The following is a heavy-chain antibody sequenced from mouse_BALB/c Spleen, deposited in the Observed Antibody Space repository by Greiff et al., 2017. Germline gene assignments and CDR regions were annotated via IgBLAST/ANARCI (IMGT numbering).Heavy chain of an antibody. CDR3: ARRGLLRLDFDY. J-gene: IGHJ2*01. Sequence: QVQLKESGAELAKPGASVKMSCKASGYTFTSYWMHWVKQRPGQGLEWIGYINPSTGYTEYNQKFKDKATLTADKSSSTAYMQLSSLTSEDSAVYYCARRGLLRLDFDYWGQGTTLTVSS. CDR2: INPSTGYT. CDR1: GYTFTSYW. D-gene: IGHD1-2*01. V-gene: IGHV1-7*01.